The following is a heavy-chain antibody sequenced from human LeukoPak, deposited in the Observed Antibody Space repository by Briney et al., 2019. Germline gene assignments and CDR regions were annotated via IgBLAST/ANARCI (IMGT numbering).Heavy chain of an antibody. D-gene: IGHD4-17*01. CDR3: AILNYGDSDRYFDY. CDR2: INHSGST. Sequence: SETLSLTCAVYGGSFSGYYWSWIRQPPGKGLEWIGEINHSGSTNYNPSLKGRVTISVDTSKNQFSLKLTSVTAADTAVYYCAILNYGDSDRYFDYWGQGTLVTVSS. J-gene: IGHJ4*02. CDR1: GGSFSGYY. V-gene: IGHV4-34*01.